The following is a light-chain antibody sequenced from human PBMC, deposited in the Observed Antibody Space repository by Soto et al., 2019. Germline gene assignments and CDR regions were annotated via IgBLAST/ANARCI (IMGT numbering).Light chain of an antibody. V-gene: IGKV1-5*03. Sequence: DIPMTQSPSTLSASIGDRVTITCRASRNIGSWLAWYQQKAGKAPNLLIYKASTLETGVPSRFSGSASGTEFTLTISSLQPDDFATYFCQQFKSGTWTFGQGTKVEVK. CDR1: RNIGSW. CDR3: QQFKSGTWT. J-gene: IGKJ1*01. CDR2: KAS.